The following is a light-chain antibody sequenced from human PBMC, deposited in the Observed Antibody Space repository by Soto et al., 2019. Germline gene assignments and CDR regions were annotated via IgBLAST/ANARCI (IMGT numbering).Light chain of an antibody. CDR2: AAS. V-gene: IGKV1-27*01. CDR3: RTYKSASRT. Sequence: DVQMTQAPSSLSASVGDRVTITCRASQGISNYLAWYQQKPGKVPKLLIYAASILQSGVPSRFSGSGSGTDIRLTIRSLQLEDAATSYSRTYKSASRTLG. J-gene: IGKJ2*02. CDR1: QGISNY.